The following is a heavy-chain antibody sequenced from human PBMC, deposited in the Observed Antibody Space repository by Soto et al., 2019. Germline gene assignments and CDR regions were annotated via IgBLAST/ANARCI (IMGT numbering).Heavy chain of an antibody. CDR1: GGSFSGYY. V-gene: IGHV4-34*01. D-gene: IGHD6-19*01. Sequence: ETLSLTCAVYGGSFSGYYWSWIRQPPGKGLEWIGEINHSGSTNYNPSLKSRVTISVDTSKNQFSLKLSSVTAADTAVYYCARRGRPILYSSGHRGWFDPWGQGTLVTVSS. J-gene: IGHJ5*02. CDR2: INHSGST. CDR3: ARRGRPILYSSGHRGWFDP.